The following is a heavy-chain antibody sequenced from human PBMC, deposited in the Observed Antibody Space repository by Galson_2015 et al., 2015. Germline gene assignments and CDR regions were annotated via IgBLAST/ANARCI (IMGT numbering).Heavy chain of an antibody. D-gene: IGHD6-13*01. CDR1: GFTFSSYE. V-gene: IGHV3-48*03. Sequence: SLRLSCAASGFTFSSYEVNWVRQAPGKGLEWVSYISSSGSTIYYADSVKGRFTISRDNAKNSLYLQMNSLRAEDTAVYYCARDYQRSSWQQYFQHWGQGTLVTVSS. CDR3: ARDYQRSSWQQYFQH. J-gene: IGHJ1*01. CDR2: ISSSGSTI.